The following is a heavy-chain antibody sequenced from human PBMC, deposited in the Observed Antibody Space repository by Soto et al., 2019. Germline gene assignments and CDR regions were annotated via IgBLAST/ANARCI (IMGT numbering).Heavy chain of an antibody. Sequence: GGSLRLSCAASGFTFNNYWMQWVRQAPGKGLVWVSRINGDGSTTTYADSVKGRFSISRDNAKNTLYLQMNSLRAEDTAVYYCAKTKSAAGDYWGQGTLVTVSS. CDR2: INGDGSTT. CDR1: GFTFNNYW. D-gene: IGHD6-13*01. CDR3: AKTKSAAGDY. V-gene: IGHV3-74*01. J-gene: IGHJ4*02.